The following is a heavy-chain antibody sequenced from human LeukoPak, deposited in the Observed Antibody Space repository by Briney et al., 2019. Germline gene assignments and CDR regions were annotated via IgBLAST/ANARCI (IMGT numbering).Heavy chain of an antibody. Sequence: GGSLRLSCAASGFTVSSNYMSWVRQAPGKGLEWVSVIYGGVNTVYADSVQGRFTISRDNSKNTLFLEMNSLRAEDTAVDYSAKSPKTGFLFDYWGKGTLVTVYS. CDR2: IYGGVNT. J-gene: IGHJ4*02. CDR3: AKSPKTGFLFDY. CDR1: GFTVSSNY. D-gene: IGHD1-1*01. V-gene: IGHV3-66*01.